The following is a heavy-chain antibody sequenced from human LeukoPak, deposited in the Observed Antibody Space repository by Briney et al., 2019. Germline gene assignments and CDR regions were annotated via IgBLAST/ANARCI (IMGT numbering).Heavy chain of an antibody. Sequence: GGSLRLSCAASGFTFSSYAMHWVRQAPGKGLEWVAVISYDGSNKYYADSVKGRFTISRDNSKNTLYLQMNSLRAEDTAVYYCARGSYGYDYADYWGQGTLVTVSS. CDR1: GFTFSSYA. J-gene: IGHJ4*02. V-gene: IGHV3-30-3*01. CDR2: ISYDGSNK. D-gene: IGHD5-12*01. CDR3: ARGSYGYDYADY.